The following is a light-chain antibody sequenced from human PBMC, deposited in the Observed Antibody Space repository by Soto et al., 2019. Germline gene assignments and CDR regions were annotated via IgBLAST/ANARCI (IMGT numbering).Light chain of an antibody. CDR2: GAS. J-gene: IGKJ1*01. CDR1: QSVNNNY. CDR3: QQYGSSPRT. V-gene: IGKV3-20*01. Sequence: EIVLTQSPGTLYLSPGERATLSCRASQSVNNNYLAWYQQKPGQAPRLLIYGASTRATGIPDRFSGSCSGTDFTLTISRREPEDFAVYYCQQYGSSPRTFGPGTKVEIK.